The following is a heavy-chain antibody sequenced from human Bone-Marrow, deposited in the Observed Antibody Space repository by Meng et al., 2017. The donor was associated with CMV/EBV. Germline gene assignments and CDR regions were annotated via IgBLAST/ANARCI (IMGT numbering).Heavy chain of an antibody. J-gene: IGHJ5*02. CDR1: SFSGYY. CDR3: ARGDYVWGSYRYGGFWFDP. CDR2: IHHSGST. V-gene: IGHV4-34*01. D-gene: IGHD3-16*02. Sequence: SFSGYYWSWIRQPPGKGLEWIGEIHHSGSTNYNPSLKSRVTISVDTSKNQFSLKLSSVTAADTAVYYCARGDYVWGSYRYGGFWFDPWGQGTLVTVSS.